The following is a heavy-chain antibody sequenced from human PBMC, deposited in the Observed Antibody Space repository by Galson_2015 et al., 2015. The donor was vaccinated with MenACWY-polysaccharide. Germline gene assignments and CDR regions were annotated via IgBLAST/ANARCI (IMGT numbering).Heavy chain of an antibody. Sequence: SLRLSCAASGFSLRSSWMTWVRQVPGKGPEWVANINPDGSKKDYLDSMKGRFTISRDNVKNTLHLQVDSLRVEDTAVYYCARHFDWAFDYRGQGTLVTVSS. CDR1: GFSLRSSW. CDR3: ARHFDWAFDY. V-gene: IGHV3-7*01. J-gene: IGHJ4*02. D-gene: IGHD3-9*01. CDR2: INPDGSKK.